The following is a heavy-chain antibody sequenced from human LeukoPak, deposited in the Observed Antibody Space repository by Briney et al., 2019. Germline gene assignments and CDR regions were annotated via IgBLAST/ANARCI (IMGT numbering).Heavy chain of an antibody. Sequence: GGSLRLSCAASGFTFSSYAMSWVRQAPGKGLEWVSSISSSSSYIHYADSVKGRFTISRDDSRNTVYLQLNNLRVEDTAIYYCARASWVSDPDAVRWGQGTQVTVSS. CDR1: GFTFSSYA. CDR2: ISSSSSYI. V-gene: IGHV3-23*01. CDR3: ARASWVSDPDAVR. D-gene: IGHD3-10*01. J-gene: IGHJ4*02.